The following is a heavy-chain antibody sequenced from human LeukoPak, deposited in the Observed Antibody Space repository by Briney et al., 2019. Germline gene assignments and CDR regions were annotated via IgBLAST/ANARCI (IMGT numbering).Heavy chain of an antibody. Sequence: EASVKVSCKASGYTFTSYYMHWVRQAPGQGLEWMGIINPSGGSTSYAQKSQGRVTMTRDTSTSTVYMELSSLRSEDTAVYYCARVNGSYLPPYYYYYGMDVWGQGTTVTVSS. J-gene: IGHJ6*02. CDR3: ARVNGSYLPPYYYYYGMDV. D-gene: IGHD1-26*01. V-gene: IGHV1-46*01. CDR1: GYTFTSYY. CDR2: INPSGGST.